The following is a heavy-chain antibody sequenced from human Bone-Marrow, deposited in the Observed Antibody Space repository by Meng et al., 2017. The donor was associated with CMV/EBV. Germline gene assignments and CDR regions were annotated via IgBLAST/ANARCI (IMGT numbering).Heavy chain of an antibody. CDR1: GYSFSNFG. CDR3: ARDRCKTCSSGWWFGP. Sequence: ASVKVSCKASGYSFSNFGIAWVRQAPGQGLEWMGWINSYNDEAFYSHKLQDRLTMTMDTSTDTAYMELRGLRSDDTVVYYCARDRCKTCSSGWWFGPWGQGTLVTVSS. J-gene: IGHJ5*02. D-gene: IGHD1-26*01. CDR2: INSYNDEA. V-gene: IGHV1-18*01.